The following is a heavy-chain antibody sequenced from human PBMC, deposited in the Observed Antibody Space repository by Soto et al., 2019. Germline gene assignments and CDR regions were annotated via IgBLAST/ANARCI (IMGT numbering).Heavy chain of an antibody. CDR2: VIPTQRTT. D-gene: IGHD6-19*01. CDR1: GDTFIGYS. CDR3: VIDRLIVAVSVGRMDV. J-gene: IGHJ6*02. V-gene: IGHV1-69*01. Sequence: QVQLVQSGAEVKKPGTSVRVSCKASGDTFIGYSISWVRQAPGQGLEWMGWVIPTQRTTKSAKRFQGRVTMSVDQFASTTYMELSSLRPEDTALYYCVIDRLIVAVSVGRMDVWGQGTTVTVSS.